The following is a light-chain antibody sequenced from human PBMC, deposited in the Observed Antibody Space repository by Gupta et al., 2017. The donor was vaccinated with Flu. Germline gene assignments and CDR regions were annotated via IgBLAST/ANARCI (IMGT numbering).Light chain of an antibody. CDR3: NSRDSSGNRVL. CDR2: EKN. J-gene: IGLJ2*01. CDR1: SLRNYY. V-gene: IGLV3-19*01. Sequence: SSELTQDPAVSVALGQTVRITCQGDSLRNYYANWFPQKPGQAPILLVYEKNNRPSGIPDRFSGSISGNTASLTITGAQAEDTADYYCNSRDSSGNRVLFGGGTKLTVL.